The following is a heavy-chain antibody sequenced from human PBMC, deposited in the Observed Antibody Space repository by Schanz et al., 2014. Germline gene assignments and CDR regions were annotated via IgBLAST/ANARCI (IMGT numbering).Heavy chain of an antibody. V-gene: IGHV1-18*01. CDR1: GYTFSSYG. CDR2: ISAYTNNT. Sequence: QVHLVQSGAEVKKPGASVKVSCKASGYTFSSYGITWVRQAPGQGLEWMGWISAYTNNTNYAQKVQGRVTMTTDTSTGTAYMELRSLRSDDTAVYYCARDRRRYCSTASCLHDNWFDPWGQGTLVIVSS. CDR3: ARDRRRYCSTASCLHDNWFDP. J-gene: IGHJ5*02. D-gene: IGHD2-2*01.